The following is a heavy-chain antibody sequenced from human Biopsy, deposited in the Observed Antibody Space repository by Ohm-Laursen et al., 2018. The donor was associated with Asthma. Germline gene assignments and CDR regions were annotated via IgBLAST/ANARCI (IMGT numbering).Heavy chain of an antibody. J-gene: IGHJ4*02. CDR2: ISWNSGSI. Sequence: RLSCAAPGFTFDDYAMHWVRQAPGKGLEWVSGISWNSGSIGYADSVKGRFTISRDNAKNSLYLQMNSLRAEDTALYYCAKGEWELLEANFDYWGQGTLVTVSS. V-gene: IGHV3-9*01. CDR1: GFTFDDYA. CDR3: AKGEWELLEANFDY. D-gene: IGHD1-26*01.